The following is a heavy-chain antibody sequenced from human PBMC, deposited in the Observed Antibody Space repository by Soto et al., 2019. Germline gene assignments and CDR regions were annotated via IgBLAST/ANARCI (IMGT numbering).Heavy chain of an antibody. D-gene: IGHD2-15*01. CDR2: ISYDGSNK. CDR1: GFTLSSYG. CDR3: AKERDVVVVAAPFDY. V-gene: IGHV3-30*18. J-gene: IGHJ4*02. Sequence: QVQLVESGGGVVQPGRSLRLSCAASGFTLSSYGMHWVRQAPGKGLEWVAVISYDGSNKYYADSVKGRFTISRDNSKNTLYLQMNSLRAEDTAVYYCAKERDVVVVAAPFDYWGQGALVTVSS.